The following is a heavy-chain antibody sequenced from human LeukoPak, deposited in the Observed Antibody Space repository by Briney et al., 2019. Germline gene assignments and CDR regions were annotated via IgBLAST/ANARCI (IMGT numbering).Heavy chain of an antibody. CDR1: GFTFDDCA. Sequence: SLRLSCAASGFTFDDCAMHWVRQAPGKGLEWVSGISWNSGSIGYADSVKGRFTISRDNAKNSLYLQMNSLRAEDTALYYCAKDIGNWGQGTLVTVSS. J-gene: IGHJ4*02. CDR3: AKDIGN. V-gene: IGHV3-9*01. CDR2: ISWNSGSI.